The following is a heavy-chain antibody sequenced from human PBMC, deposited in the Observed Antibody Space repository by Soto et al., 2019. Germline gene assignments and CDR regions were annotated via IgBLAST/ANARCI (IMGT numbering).Heavy chain of an antibody. Sequence: SVKVSCKASGGTFSSYAISWVRQAPGQGLEWMGGIIPIFGTANYAQKFQGRVTITADESTSTAYMELSSLRSEDTAVYYCARVTVAGTSMYYFGYWGQGTLVTVS. V-gene: IGHV1-69*13. CDR1: GGTFSSYA. D-gene: IGHD6-19*01. CDR2: IIPIFGTA. CDR3: ARVTVAGTSMYYFGY. J-gene: IGHJ4*02.